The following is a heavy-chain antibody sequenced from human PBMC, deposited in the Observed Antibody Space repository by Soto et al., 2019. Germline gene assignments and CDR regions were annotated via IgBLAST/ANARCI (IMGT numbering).Heavy chain of an antibody. D-gene: IGHD1-1*01. CDR3: ARPLNWNSFHYYGMDV. J-gene: IGHJ6*02. V-gene: IGHV1-3*01. CDR2: INAGNGNT. CDR1: GYTFTSYA. Sequence: QVPLVQSGAEVKKSGASVKVSCKASGYTFTSYAMHWVRQAPGQRLEWMGWINAGNGNTKYSQKFQGRVTITRDTSASTAYMELSSLRSEDTAVYYCARPLNWNSFHYYGMDVWGQGTTVTVSS.